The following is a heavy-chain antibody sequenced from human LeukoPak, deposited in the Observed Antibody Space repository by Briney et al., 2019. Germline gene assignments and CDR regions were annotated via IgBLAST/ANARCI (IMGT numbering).Heavy chain of an antibody. Sequence: PGGSLRLSCAASGFTFSGSAMHWVRQASGKGLEWVGRIRSKANSYATAYAASVKGRFTISRDDSKNTAYLQMNSLKTEDTAMYYCTRPDSSGSDYWGQGTLVTVSS. CDR2: IRSKANSYAT. D-gene: IGHD6-19*01. J-gene: IGHJ4*02. CDR1: GFTFSGSA. CDR3: TRPDSSGSDY. V-gene: IGHV3-73*01.